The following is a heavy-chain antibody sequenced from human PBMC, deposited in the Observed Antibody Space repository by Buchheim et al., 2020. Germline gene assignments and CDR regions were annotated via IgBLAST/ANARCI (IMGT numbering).Heavy chain of an antibody. Sequence: EVQLVESGGGLVQPGGSLRLSCAASGFTVSSNYMSWVRQAPGKGLEWVSVIYSGGSTYYADSVKGRFTISRDNSKNTLYLQMNSLRAEDTAVYYCARDRLGNTMVRGVQGMDVWGQGTT. CDR2: IYSGGST. D-gene: IGHD3-10*01. J-gene: IGHJ6*02. CDR1: GFTVSSNY. V-gene: IGHV3-66*01. CDR3: ARDRLGNTMVRGVQGMDV.